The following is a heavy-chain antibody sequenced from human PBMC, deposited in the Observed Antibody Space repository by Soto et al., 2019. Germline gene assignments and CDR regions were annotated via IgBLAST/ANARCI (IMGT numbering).Heavy chain of an antibody. V-gene: IGHV4-39*01. CDR1: DGTISSLSYY. J-gene: IGHJ5*02. CDR3: ARHCISTSCYIS. Sequence: PSETLSLTCTVSDGTISSLSYYWSWTRQPPGKGMEWMGSIYYSGSTYYNPSLKNRVTISVDTSKNQFSLKLSSVTAADTAVYYCARHCISTSCYISWGQGTPVTVSS. D-gene: IGHD2-2*02. CDR2: IYYSGST.